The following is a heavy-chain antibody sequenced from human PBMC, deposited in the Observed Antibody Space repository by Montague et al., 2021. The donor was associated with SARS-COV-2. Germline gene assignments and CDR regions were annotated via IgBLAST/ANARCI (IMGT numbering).Heavy chain of an antibody. D-gene: IGHD2-21*01. V-gene: IGHV4-39*01. J-gene: IGHJ4*02. Sequence: SETRSLTCTVSGGSLSSGLFYWGWIRQPPGKGLEWIGSIHNGGTTTNNPSLKSRVTLSADSSKYQFSLRLDSMTAADTAVYYCARHLAYCAGDCYPDYFDYWGLGTLVTVSS. CDR1: GGSLSSGLFY. CDR2: IHNGGTT. CDR3: ARHLAYCAGDCYPDYFDY.